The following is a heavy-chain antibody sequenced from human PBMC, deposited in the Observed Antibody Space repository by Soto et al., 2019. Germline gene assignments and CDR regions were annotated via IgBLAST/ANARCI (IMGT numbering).Heavy chain of an antibody. J-gene: IGHJ6*02. Sequence: QVQLVQSGGEVKKPGASVKVSCKSSGYTFSTYAISWVRQAPGQGLEWMGWINPDNGKTNYAQRFQGRVTMTTDTSTKTVYMELQSLRSDDTAMYFCARDGSSGYYDDYYYGMDVWGQGTTVTVSS. D-gene: IGHD3-22*01. V-gene: IGHV1-18*01. CDR3: ARDGSSGYYDDYYYGMDV. CDR1: GYTFSTYA. CDR2: INPDNGKT.